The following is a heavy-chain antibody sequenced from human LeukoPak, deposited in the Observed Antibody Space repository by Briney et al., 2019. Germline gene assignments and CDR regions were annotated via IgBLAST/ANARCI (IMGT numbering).Heavy chain of an antibody. CDR2: INAGNGNT. CDR1: GYTFTSYA. V-gene: IGHV1-3*01. CDR3: ARAGPYYYGSGGLGY. Sequence: ASVKVSCKASGYTFTSYAMHWVRQAPGQRLEWMGWINAGNGNTKYSQKFQGRVTITRDTSASTAYMELSSLRSEDTAVYYCARAGPYYYGSGGLGYWGQGTLVTVSS. D-gene: IGHD3-10*01. J-gene: IGHJ4*02.